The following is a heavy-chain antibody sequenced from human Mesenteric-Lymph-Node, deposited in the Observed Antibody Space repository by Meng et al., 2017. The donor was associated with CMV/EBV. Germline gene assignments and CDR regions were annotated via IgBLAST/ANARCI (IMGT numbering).Heavy chain of an antibody. V-gene: IGHV4-34*01. CDR3: TRSGRRFLSRESNYGMDV. CDR2: INHSGST. CDR1: GGSFSGYY. Sequence: PETLSLTCAVYGGSFSGYYCSWIRQPPGKGLEWIGEINHSGSTNYNPSLKSRITISVDTSKNQFSLKMSSVTAADTAVYYCTRSGRRFLSRESNYGMDVWGQGTTVTVSS. J-gene: IGHJ6*02. D-gene: IGHD3-3*01.